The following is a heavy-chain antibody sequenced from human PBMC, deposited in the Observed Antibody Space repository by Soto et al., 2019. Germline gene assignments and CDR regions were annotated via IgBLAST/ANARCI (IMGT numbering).Heavy chain of an antibody. D-gene: IGHD1-26*01. V-gene: IGHV3-48*02. Sequence: GVSLRLSCTAYGFTFSTHGINWVRQAPGKGLEWVSYISGSSRVIYHADSVKGRFTISRDNAENSLYLQMNSLRDEDTAVYHCARSIEAARDGMEVWGQGTTVTVS. CDR2: ISGSSRVI. CDR3: ARSIEAARDGMEV. CDR1: GFTFSTHG. J-gene: IGHJ6*02.